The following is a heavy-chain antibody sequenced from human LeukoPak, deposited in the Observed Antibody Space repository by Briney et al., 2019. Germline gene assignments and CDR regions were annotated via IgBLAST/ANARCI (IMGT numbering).Heavy chain of an antibody. D-gene: IGHD3-22*01. CDR3: ARGRPRSGSPNWYYFDY. CDR1: GGSISSYY. J-gene: IGHJ4*02. CDR2: IYYSGST. Sequence: SETLSLICTVSGGSISSYYWSWIRQPPGKGLEWIGYIYYSGSTNYNPSLKSRVTISVDTSKNQFSLKLSSVTAADTAVYYCARGRPRSGSPNWYYFDYWGQGTLVTVSS. V-gene: IGHV4-59*12.